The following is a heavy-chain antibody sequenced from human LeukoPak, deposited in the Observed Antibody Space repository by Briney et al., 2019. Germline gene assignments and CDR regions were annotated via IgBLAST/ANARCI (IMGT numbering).Heavy chain of an antibody. V-gene: IGHV3-9*03. D-gene: IGHD1-26*01. CDR2: ISWNCGRI. CDR1: GFTFDDYA. CDR3: AKDYGSGSGTFDAFDI. Sequence: PGGSLRLSCAASGFTFDDYAMHWVRQAPGKGLEWVSGISWNCGRIAYAYSVNLPFPISRDNPKNSLYLQMNSLRAEDMALYYCAKDYGSGSGTFDAFDIWGQGTMVTVSS. J-gene: IGHJ3*02.